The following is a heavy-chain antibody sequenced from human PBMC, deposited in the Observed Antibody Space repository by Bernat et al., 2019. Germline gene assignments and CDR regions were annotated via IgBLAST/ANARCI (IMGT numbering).Heavy chain of an antibody. Sequence: QVQLQESGPGLVKPSETLSLTCAVSGYSISSGYYWGWIRQPPGKGLEWIGSIYHSGSTYYNPSLKSRVTISVDTSKNQFSLKLSSVTAADTAVDYCARGRNVLRFLEWFDPLRKNNWFDPWGQGTLVTVSS. CDR2: IYHSGST. CDR1: GYSISSGYY. CDR3: ARGRNVLRFLEWFDPLRKNNWFDP. J-gene: IGHJ5*02. V-gene: IGHV4-38-2*01. D-gene: IGHD3-3*01.